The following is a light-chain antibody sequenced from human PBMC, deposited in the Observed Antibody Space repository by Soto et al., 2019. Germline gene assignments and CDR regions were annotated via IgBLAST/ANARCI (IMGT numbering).Light chain of an antibody. V-gene: IGKV1-39*01. J-gene: IGKJ2*01. CDR2: SAS. Sequence: DIQMSQSPSSLSASVGDSVTITCRASETIIDYLNWYQQQPGEAPKLLIFSASSLHSGVPSRFRGSGSGTHFNINISSLQPEEFATYFCQQSFSANRTFGQGTKLQAK. CDR3: QQSFSANRT. CDR1: ETIIDY.